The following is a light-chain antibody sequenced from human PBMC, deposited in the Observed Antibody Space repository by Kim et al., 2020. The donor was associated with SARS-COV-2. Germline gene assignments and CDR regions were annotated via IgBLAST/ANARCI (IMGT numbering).Light chain of an antibody. CDR2: DNN. Sequence: QKVTISCSGSSSNIGNNFVSWYQQLPGTAPKLLIYDNNRRPSGIPDRFSGSKSGTSATLAITGLQTGDEADYYCGTWDSSLSAGGVFGGGTQLTVL. CDR3: GTWDSSLSAGGV. V-gene: IGLV1-51*01. CDR1: SSNIGNNF. J-gene: IGLJ3*02.